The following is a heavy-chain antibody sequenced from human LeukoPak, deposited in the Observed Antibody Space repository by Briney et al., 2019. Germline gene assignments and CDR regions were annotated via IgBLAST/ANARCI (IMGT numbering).Heavy chain of an antibody. J-gene: IGHJ4*02. CDR3: ARSGHTVTPLGCCFDY. CDR1: GGTFSSYT. Sequence: SVKVSCKASGGTFSSYTISWVRQAPGQGLEWMGRIIPILGIANYAQKFQGRVTITADKSTSTAYMELSSLRSEDTAVYCCARSGHTVTPLGCCFDYWGQGTLVTVSS. V-gene: IGHV1-69*02. D-gene: IGHD4-17*01. CDR2: IIPILGIA.